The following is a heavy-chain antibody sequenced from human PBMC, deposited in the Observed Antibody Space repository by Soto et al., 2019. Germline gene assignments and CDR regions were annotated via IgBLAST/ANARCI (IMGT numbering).Heavy chain of an antibody. CDR2: IYYSGST. D-gene: IGHD3-22*01. J-gene: IGHJ4*02. CDR1: GGSISSGGYY. CDR3: ARDSEVGYYSPTFDY. V-gene: IGHV4-31*03. Sequence: SETLSLTCTVSGGSISSGGYYWSRIRQHPGKGLEWIGYIYYSGSTYYNPSLKSRVTISVDTSKNQFSLKLSSVTAADTAVYYCARDSEVGYYSPTFDYWGQGTLVTVSS.